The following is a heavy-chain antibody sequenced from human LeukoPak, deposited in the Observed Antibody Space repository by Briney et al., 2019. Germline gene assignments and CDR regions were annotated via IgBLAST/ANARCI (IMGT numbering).Heavy chain of an antibody. CDR2: IRYDSSNK. Sequence: GGSPRLSCAASGFTFSTYGMHWVRQAPGKGLEWVAFIRYDSSNKYYRDSVKGRFIISRDNSKNTLYLQMNSLRVEDTAVYYCAKDNYYGSGSYPTPYYFDYWGQGTLVTVSS. J-gene: IGHJ4*02. CDR1: GFTFSTYG. V-gene: IGHV3-30*02. CDR3: AKDNYYGSGSYPTPYYFDY. D-gene: IGHD3-10*01.